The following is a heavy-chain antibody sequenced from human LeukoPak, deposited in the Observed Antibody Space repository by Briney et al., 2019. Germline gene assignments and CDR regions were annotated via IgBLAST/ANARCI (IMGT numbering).Heavy chain of an antibody. V-gene: IGHV3-74*01. CDR1: GFTFSSYW. J-gene: IGHJ4*02. CDR3: ARDYTYSTGGTYYDRFDY. Sequence: GGSLRLSCAASGFTFSSYWMHWVRQAPGKGLVWVSRINTDGSSTSYADSVKGRFTISRDNAKNSLYLQMNSLRAEDTAVYYCARDYTYSTGGTYYDRFDYWGQGTLVTVSS. CDR2: INTDGSST. D-gene: IGHD2-15*01.